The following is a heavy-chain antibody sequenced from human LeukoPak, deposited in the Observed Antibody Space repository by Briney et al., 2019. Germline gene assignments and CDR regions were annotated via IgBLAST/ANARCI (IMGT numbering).Heavy chain of an antibody. CDR2: IIPILGIA. CDR1: GGTFSSYA. V-gene: IGHV1-69*04. D-gene: IGHD6-25*01. Sequence: SVKVSCKASGGTFSSYAISWVRQAPGQGLEWMGRIIPILGIANYAQKFQGRVTITADKSTSTAYMEPSSLRSEDTAVYYCARIAGEQRPFDYWGQGTLVTVSS. J-gene: IGHJ4*02. CDR3: ARIAGEQRPFDY.